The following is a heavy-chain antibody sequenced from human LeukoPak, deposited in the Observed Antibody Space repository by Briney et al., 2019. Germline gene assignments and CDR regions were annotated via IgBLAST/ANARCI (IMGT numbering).Heavy chain of an antibody. V-gene: IGHV3-7*03. CDR2: INQDGRKE. CDR3: ARDTSPHCGDDCYFDAFDL. J-gene: IGHJ3*01. Sequence: GGSLRLSCVASEFTFGRYWMTWVRQAPGKGLEWVGNINQDGRKEHYVDSVKGRFTISRDNAKNFLYLQMNSLRAEDTAVYFCARDTSPHCGDDCYFDAFDLWGQGTMVTVSS. CDR1: EFTFGRYW. D-gene: IGHD2-21*02.